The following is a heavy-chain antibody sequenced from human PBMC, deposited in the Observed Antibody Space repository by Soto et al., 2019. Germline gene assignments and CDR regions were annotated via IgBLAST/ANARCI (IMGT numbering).Heavy chain of an antibody. V-gene: IGHV3-23*01. Sequence: GGSLRLSCAASGFTFSSYAMSWVRQAPGKGLEWVSAISGSGGSTYYADSVKGRFTISRDNSKNTLYLQMNSLRAEDTAVYYCAKDLGPIESYYFDYWGQGTLVTAPQ. CDR1: GFTFSSYA. CDR3: AKDLGPIESYYFDY. CDR2: ISGSGGST. J-gene: IGHJ4*02. D-gene: IGHD1-26*01.